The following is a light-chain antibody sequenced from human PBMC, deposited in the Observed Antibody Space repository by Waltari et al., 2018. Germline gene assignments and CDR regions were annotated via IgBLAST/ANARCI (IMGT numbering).Light chain of an antibody. J-gene: IGKJ2*01. CDR2: AAS. Sequence: DIQMTQSPSSLSASVGDRVTITCRASQSISSYLNWYQQKPGKAPKLLIYAASSLQSGVPSRFSGSGSGTDFTLTISSLQPEDFATYYCQQRSNWPKYTFGQGTKLEIK. CDR3: QQRSNWPKYT. CDR1: QSISSY. V-gene: IGKV1-39*01.